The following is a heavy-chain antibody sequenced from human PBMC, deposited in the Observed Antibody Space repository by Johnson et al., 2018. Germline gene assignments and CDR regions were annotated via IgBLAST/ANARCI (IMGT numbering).Heavy chain of an antibody. J-gene: IGHJ6*02. Sequence: QVQLVESGAEVKKPGSSVKVSCKASGGTFSSYAISWVRQAPGQGLEWMGGIIPIFGTANYAQKFQGSVTITADESTSTAYMELGSLRSEDTAVYYCARKDIVVVPAAISHYYGMDVWGQGTTVTVSS. CDR3: ARKDIVVVPAAISHYYGMDV. CDR1: GGTFSSYA. CDR2: IIPIFGTA. V-gene: IGHV1-69*01. D-gene: IGHD2-2*02.